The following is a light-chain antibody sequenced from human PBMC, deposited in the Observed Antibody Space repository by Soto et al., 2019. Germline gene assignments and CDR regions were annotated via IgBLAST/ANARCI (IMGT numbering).Light chain of an antibody. J-gene: IGLJ2*01. CDR2: DNN. CDR3: GTWDSSLGTGV. CDR1: SSNIGNNY. Sequence: QSVLTQPPSVSAAPGQTVTISCSGSSSNIGNNYVSWYQQFPGTAPKLLIYDNNKRPSGIPDRFSGSRSGTSATLGITGLQTGDEADYYCGTWDSSLGTGVFGGGTQLTVL. V-gene: IGLV1-51*01.